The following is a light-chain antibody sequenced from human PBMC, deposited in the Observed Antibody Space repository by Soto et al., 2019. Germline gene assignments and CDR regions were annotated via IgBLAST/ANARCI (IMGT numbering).Light chain of an antibody. J-gene: IGLJ2*01. CDR3: QAYDSSLSAVV. V-gene: IGLV1-40*01. CDR1: SSNIGGGYD. Sequence: QSVLTQPPSASGAPGQWVTISCTGSSSNIGGGYDVSWYQQHPGTAPKLFIYGNTKRPSGVPDRFSGSKSGTSASLAISGLQAEDEADYYCQAYDSSLSAVVFGGGTKLTVL. CDR2: GNT.